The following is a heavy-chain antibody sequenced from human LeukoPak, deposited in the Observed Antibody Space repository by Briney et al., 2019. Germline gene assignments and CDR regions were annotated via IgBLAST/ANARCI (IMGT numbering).Heavy chain of an antibody. J-gene: IGHJ4*02. CDR3: TRGPFMDSSYGYEVSY. V-gene: IGHV3-49*04. D-gene: IGHD5-18*01. CDR2: IRSKAYGGTT. Sequence: GGSLRLSCTASGFTFGDYAMRWVRQAPGKGLEWVGFIRSKAYGGTTEYAASAKGRFTISRDDSKSIAYLQMNSLKTEDTAVYYCTRGPFMDSSYGYEVSYWGQGTLVTVSS. CDR1: GFTFGDYA.